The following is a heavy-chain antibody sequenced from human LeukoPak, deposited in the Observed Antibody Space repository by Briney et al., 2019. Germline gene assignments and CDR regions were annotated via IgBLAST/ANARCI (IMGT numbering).Heavy chain of an antibody. J-gene: IGHJ4*02. CDR2: INHSGST. Sequence: SETLSLTCAVYGGSFSGYYWSWIRQPPGKGLEWIGEINHSGSTNYNPSLKSRVTISVDTSKNQFSLKLSSVTAADTAVYYCARGPNLTHCTNGVCYHPLDYWGQGTLVTVSS. D-gene: IGHD2-8*01. V-gene: IGHV4-34*01. CDR3: ARGPNLTHCTNGVCYHPLDY. CDR1: GGSFSGYY.